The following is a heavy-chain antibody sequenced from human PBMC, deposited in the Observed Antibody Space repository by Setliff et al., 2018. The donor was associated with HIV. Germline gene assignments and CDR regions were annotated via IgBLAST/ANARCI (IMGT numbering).Heavy chain of an antibody. J-gene: IGHJ4*02. D-gene: IGHD4-17*01. CDR2: INHSGRT. Sequence: SETLSLTCAVYGGSFTNYFWSWIRQSPGKGLEWIGEINHSGRTKYNPSLKSRVTMSMDKSKNQLSLTLTSVTAADTAVYYCASFPYADRPVPPYWGQGILVTVSS. V-gene: IGHV4-34*10. CDR3: ASFPYADRPVPPY. CDR1: GGSFTNYF.